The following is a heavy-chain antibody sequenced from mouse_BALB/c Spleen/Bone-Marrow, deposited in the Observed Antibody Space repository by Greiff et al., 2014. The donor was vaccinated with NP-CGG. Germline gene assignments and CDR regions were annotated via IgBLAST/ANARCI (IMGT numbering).Heavy chain of an antibody. D-gene: IGHD2-2*01. CDR1: GYKFTDYE. Sequence: QVQLQQSGAELVRPGASVTLSCKASGYKFTDYEMHWGKQTPVHGLEWIGSIDPETGGTAYNQNFKGKATLTADRSSTTAYMELRSLTSEDSAVYYCTREGIYFGYDVPMDYWGQGTSVTVSS. CDR2: IDPETGGT. CDR3: TREGIYFGYDVPMDY. V-gene: IGHV1-15*01. J-gene: IGHJ4*01.